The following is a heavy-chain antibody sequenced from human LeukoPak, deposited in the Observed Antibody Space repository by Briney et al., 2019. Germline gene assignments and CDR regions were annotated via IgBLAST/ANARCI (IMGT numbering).Heavy chain of an antibody. CDR3: ATQLYGSGSSVNFDY. D-gene: IGHD3-10*01. J-gene: IGHJ4*02. V-gene: IGHV3-23*01. CDR2: ISGSGGST. Sequence: GGSPRLSCAASGFTFSSYAMSWVRQAPGKGLEWVSAISGSGGSTYYADSVKGRFTISRDNSKNTLYLQMNSLRAEDTAVYYCATQLYGSGSSVNFDYWGQGTLVTVSS. CDR1: GFTFSSYA.